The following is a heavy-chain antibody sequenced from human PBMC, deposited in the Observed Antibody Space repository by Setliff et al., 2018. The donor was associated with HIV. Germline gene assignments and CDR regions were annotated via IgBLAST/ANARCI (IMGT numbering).Heavy chain of an antibody. CDR1: GDSISSSTYY. V-gene: IGHV4-39*07. D-gene: IGHD3-3*01. CDR2: IYYSGST. J-gene: IGHJ6*03. CDR3: ARGGTIFGVVISNYYYMDV. Sequence: SETLSLTCTVSGDSISSSTYYWGWIRQPPGKGLEWIGSIYYSGSTNYNPSLKSRVTISVDTSKNQFSLKLSSVTAADTAVYYCARGGTIFGVVISNYYYMDVWGKGTTVTVS.